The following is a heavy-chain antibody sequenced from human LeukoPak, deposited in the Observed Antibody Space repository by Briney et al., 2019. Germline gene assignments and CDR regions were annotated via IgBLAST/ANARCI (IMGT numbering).Heavy chain of an antibody. V-gene: IGHV3-15*01. J-gene: IGHJ4*02. Sequence: GGSLRLSCAASGFTFSNAWMSWVRQAPGKGLEWVGRIKSKTDGGTTDYAAPVKGRFTISRDDSKNTLYPQMNSLKTEDTAVYYCTTVSSSSSRGDYWGQGTLVTVSS. CDR3: TTVSSSSSRGDY. CDR2: IKSKTDGGTT. D-gene: IGHD6-6*01. CDR1: GFTFSNAW.